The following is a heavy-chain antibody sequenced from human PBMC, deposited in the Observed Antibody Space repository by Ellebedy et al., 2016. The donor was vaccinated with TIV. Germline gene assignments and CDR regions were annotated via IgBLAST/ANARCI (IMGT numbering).Heavy chain of an antibody. CDR2: IDSDGST. CDR1: GFTFTTYW. CDR3: ARGSQESNSGMDV. Sequence: GGSLRLSCAASGFTFTTYWMHWARQAPGKGPVWISRIDSDGSTTYADSVKGRFTISRDNAKNSLYLQTDSLRAEDTAVYYCARGSQESNSGMDVWGQGTTVTVSS. J-gene: IGHJ6*02. D-gene: IGHD4-11*01. V-gene: IGHV3-74*01.